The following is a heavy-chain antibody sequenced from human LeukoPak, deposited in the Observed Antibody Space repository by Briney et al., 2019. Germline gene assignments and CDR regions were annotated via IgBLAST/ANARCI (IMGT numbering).Heavy chain of an antibody. V-gene: IGHV4-39*07. J-gene: IGHJ6*03. D-gene: IGHD3-10*01. CDR2: IYYSGST. CDR3: ARAWRDYGSGSYPSYYMDV. CDR1: GGSISSSSYY. Sequence: PSETLSLTCTVSGGSISSSSYYWGWIRQPPGKGLEWIGSIYYSGSTYYNPSLKSRVTMSGDTSKNQFSLKLSSVTAADTAVYYCARAWRDYGSGSYPSYYMDVWGKGTTVTVSS.